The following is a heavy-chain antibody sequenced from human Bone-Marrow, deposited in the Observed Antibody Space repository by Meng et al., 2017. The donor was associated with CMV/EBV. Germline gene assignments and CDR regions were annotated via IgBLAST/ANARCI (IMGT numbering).Heavy chain of an antibody. CDR2: ISWNGGSI. J-gene: IGHJ4*02. V-gene: IGHV3-9*01. Sequence: SLKISCTASGFTFDDYALYLVRPTPGKRLEWVSGISWNGGSIDYVDSVRGRFTISRDHNRNSVYLLMDCLSVEDTAKYYCVKGTGYDILTGDLDYWGRGALVTVSS. CDR1: GFTFDDYA. D-gene: IGHD3-9*01. CDR3: VKGTGYDILTGDLDY.